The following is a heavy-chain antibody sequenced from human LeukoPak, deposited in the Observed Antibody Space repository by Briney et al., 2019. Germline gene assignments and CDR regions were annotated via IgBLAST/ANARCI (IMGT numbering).Heavy chain of an antibody. D-gene: IGHD3-10*01. J-gene: IGHJ3*02. V-gene: IGHV1-2*02. CDR2: INPNSGGT. Sequence: ASVKVSCKASGYTLSGYYMHWVRQAPGQGLEWMGWINPNSGGTQYAQKFQGRATMTRDTSISTAYMELSRLRAGGTAVYYCARDRGSGSYNGAFDIWGQGTMVSVSS. CDR1: GYTLSGYY. CDR3: ARDRGSGSYNGAFDI.